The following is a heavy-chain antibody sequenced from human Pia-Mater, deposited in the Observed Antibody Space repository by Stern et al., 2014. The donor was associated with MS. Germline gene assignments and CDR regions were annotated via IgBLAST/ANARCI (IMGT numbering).Heavy chain of an antibody. CDR2: INPSGGSA. CDR1: GYTFTNYY. V-gene: IGHV1-46*01. J-gene: IGHJ4*02. D-gene: IGHD6-6*01. CDR3: ARDSAARLSDY. Sequence: VQLVQSGAEVKKSGASVKLYCKASGYTFTNYYMHWVRQAPGHGLEWMGIINPSGGSASYAQKFQDRVTMTSDSSSSTVFMELSSLRSDDTAVYYCARDSAARLSDYWGQGTLVTVSS.